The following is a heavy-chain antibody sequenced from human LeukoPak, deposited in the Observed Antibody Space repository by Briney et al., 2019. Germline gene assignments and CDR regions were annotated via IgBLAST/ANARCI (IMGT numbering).Heavy chain of an antibody. V-gene: IGHV3-49*04. CDR2: IRSKADGWST. D-gene: IGHD3-10*01. CDR1: GFTFGDYA. Sequence: GGSLRLSCTASGFTFGDYAMSWVRQAPGKGLEWVGFIRSKADGWSTEYAASVKGRFTISRDDSKSIAYLQMNSLKTEDTAVYYCTRERTYYYGSGSYYLLGYYYMDVWGKGTTVTVSS. J-gene: IGHJ6*03. CDR3: TRERTYYYGSGSYYLLGYYYMDV.